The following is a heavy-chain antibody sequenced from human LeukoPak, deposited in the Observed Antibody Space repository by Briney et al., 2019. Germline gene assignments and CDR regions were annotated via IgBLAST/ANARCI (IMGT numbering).Heavy chain of an antibody. Sequence: GGSLRLSCAASGFTFSSYGMLWVRQAPGKGLEWVAFIRYDGSNKYYADSVKGRFTISRENAKNSLYLQMNSLRAEDTAVYYCARILSETDYGGRFRAFDIWGQGTMVTVSS. CDR3: ARILSETDYGGRFRAFDI. CDR1: GFTFSSYG. D-gene: IGHD4-23*01. V-gene: IGHV3-30*02. J-gene: IGHJ3*02. CDR2: IRYDGSNK.